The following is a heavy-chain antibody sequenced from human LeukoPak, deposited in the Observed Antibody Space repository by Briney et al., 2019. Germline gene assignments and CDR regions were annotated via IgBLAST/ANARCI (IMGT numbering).Heavy chain of an antibody. Sequence: SETLSLTCAVYGESFSDYYWSWIRQPPGKGLEWIGEIPHSGSTNYNPSLKSRVTMSLDTSKNQFFLNLTSVTAADTAVYYCARNPDSDHFDYWGQGTLVTVSS. D-gene: IGHD1-14*01. CDR3: ARNPDSDHFDY. CDR2: IPHSGST. V-gene: IGHV4-34*01. CDR1: GESFSDYY. J-gene: IGHJ4*02.